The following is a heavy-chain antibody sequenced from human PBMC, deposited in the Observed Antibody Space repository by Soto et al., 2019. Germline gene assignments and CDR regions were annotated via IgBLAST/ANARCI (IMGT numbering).Heavy chain of an antibody. D-gene: IGHD1-1*01. CDR2: ISYDGSNK. CDR3: AKEAGTDF. J-gene: IGHJ3*01. V-gene: IGHV3-30*18. Sequence: QVQLVESGGGVVQPGRSLRLSCAASGFTFSSYGMHWVRQAPGKGLEWVAVISYDGSNKYYADSVKGRFTISRDNSKNTLYLQMNSLRAEGTAVYYCAKEAGTDFWGQGTMVTVSS. CDR1: GFTFSSYG.